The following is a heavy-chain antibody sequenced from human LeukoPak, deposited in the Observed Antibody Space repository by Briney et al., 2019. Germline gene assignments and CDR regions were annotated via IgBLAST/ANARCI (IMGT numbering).Heavy chain of an antibody. Sequence: GGSLRLSCAASGFTFSTYAMSWVRQAPGKGLEWVSAISGSGDITHYADSVKGRFTISRDNSKNTLYLRMISLRADDAALYYCAKDRRDGYNFNPFDIWGQGTTVTVSS. V-gene: IGHV3-23*01. CDR2: ISGSGDIT. J-gene: IGHJ3*02. D-gene: IGHD5-24*01. CDR1: GFTFSTYA. CDR3: AKDRRDGYNFNPFDI.